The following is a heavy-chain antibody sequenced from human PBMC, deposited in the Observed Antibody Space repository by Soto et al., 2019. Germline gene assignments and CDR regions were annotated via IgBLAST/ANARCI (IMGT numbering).Heavy chain of an antibody. D-gene: IGHD5-18*01. J-gene: IGHJ4*02. CDR1: GGSFSGYY. Sequence: SETLSLTCAVYGGSFSGYYWSWIRQPPGKGLEWIGEINHSGSTNYNPSLKSRVTISVDTSKNQFSLKLSSVTAADTAVYYCARDLGDTASRSFDYWGQGTLVTVSS. CDR3: ARDLGDTASRSFDY. V-gene: IGHV4-34*01. CDR2: INHSGST.